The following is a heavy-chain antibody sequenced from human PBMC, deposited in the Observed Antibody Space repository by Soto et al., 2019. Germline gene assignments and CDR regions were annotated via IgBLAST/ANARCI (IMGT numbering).Heavy chain of an antibody. J-gene: IGHJ4*02. CDR2: ISGSGGST. Sequence: GGSLRLSCAASGFTFSSYAMNWVRQAPGKGLDWVSGISGSGGSTYYADSAKGRFTISRDNSKNTLYLQMNSLTIEDTAMYYCAQSPSLTQRGCFDYWGQGAQVTVSS. CDR3: AQSPSLTQRGCFDY. CDR1: GFTFSSYA. V-gene: IGHV3-23*01. D-gene: IGHD3-9*01.